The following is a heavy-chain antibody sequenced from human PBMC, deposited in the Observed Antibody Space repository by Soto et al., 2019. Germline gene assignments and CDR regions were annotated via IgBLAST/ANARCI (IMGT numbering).Heavy chain of an antibody. CDR2: IYPGVSDT. V-gene: IGHV5-51*01. CDR3: ARHQAAAPEQFDAFEI. D-gene: IGHD6-25*01. Sequence: ESLKISCKGSGFIFATSWIGWVRQMPGKGLEWMGIIYPGVSDTKYSPSFQGLVTISADKSVTTAYLQWSSLRASDTAMYYCARHQAAAPEQFDAFEIWGQGTMVTGSS. J-gene: IGHJ3*02. CDR1: GFIFATSW.